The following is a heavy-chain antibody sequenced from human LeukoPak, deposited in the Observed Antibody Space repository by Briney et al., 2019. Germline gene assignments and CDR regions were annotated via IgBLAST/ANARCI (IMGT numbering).Heavy chain of an antibody. CDR2: ISYDGNNK. CDR1: GFTFSNYD. J-gene: IGHJ4*02. CDR3: ARGNNVLMVTGCFDY. D-gene: IGHD2-21*02. Sequence: GGSLRLSCAASGFTFSNYDMHWVRQAPGKGLEWVAVISYDGNNKDFADSVKGRFTISKDNSKNTLYLQMNSLRVEDTAVYYCARGNNVLMVTGCFDYWGQGTLVTVSS. V-gene: IGHV3-30-3*01.